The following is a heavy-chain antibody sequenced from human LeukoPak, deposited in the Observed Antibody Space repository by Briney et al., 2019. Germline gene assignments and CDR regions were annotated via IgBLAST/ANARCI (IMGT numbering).Heavy chain of an antibody. CDR2: IKQDGSEK. CDR3: ARAYCSGGSCSPFDY. Sequence: GGSLRLSCAASGFTFSSYWMSWVRQAPGNGLEGVANIKQDGSEKYYVDSVKGRFTISRDNAKNSLYLQMNSLRAEDTAVYCCARAYCSGGSCSPFDYWGQGTLVTVSS. V-gene: IGHV3-7*01. D-gene: IGHD2-15*01. J-gene: IGHJ4*02. CDR1: GFTFSSYW.